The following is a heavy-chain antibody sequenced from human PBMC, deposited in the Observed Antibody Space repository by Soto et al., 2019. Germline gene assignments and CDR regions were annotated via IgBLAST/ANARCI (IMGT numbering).Heavy chain of an antibody. Sequence: ASVKVSCKASGYTFTSYYMHWVRQAPGQGLEWMGIINPSGGSTSYAQKFQGRVTMTRDTSTSTVYMELSSLRSEDTAVYYCARVYYYDSSGYYRFDYRAQRTLVTVSS. V-gene: IGHV1-46*01. D-gene: IGHD3-22*01. CDR2: INPSGGST. J-gene: IGHJ4*02. CDR1: GYTFTSYY. CDR3: ARVYYYDSSGYYRFDY.